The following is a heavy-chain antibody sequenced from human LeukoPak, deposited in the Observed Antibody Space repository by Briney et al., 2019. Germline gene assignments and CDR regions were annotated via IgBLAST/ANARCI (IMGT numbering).Heavy chain of an antibody. Sequence: ASVTVSCTASGGTFSSYAMSWVRQAPGQGLEWLGVIIPIFATAKYALKLQGRVTITADESTSTASMELSSLRSEDTAVYYCARVSPHLGYCSSTSCYLAAFDIWGQGTMVTVSS. CDR3: ARVSPHLGYCSSTSCYLAAFDI. J-gene: IGHJ3*02. CDR1: GGTFSSYA. V-gene: IGHV1-69*13. CDR2: IIPIFATA. D-gene: IGHD2-2*03.